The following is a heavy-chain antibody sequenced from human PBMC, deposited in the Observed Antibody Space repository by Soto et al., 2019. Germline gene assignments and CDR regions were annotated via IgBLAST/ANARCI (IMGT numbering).Heavy chain of an antibody. CDR1: GGSISSSSYY. V-gene: IGHV4-39*01. Sequence: SETLSLTCTVSGGSISSSSYYWGWIRQPPGKGLEWIGSIYYSGSTCYNPSLKSRVTISVDTSKNQFSLKLSSVTAADTAVYYCARRRADPLRFFDYWGQGTQVTVSS. J-gene: IGHJ4*02. CDR2: IYYSGST. D-gene: IGHD4-17*01. CDR3: ARRRADPLRFFDY.